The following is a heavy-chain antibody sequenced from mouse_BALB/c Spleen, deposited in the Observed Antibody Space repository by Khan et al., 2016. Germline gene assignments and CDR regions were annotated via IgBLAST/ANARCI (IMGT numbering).Heavy chain of an antibody. J-gene: IGHJ1*01. D-gene: IGHD2-1*01. CDR1: GFTFSGFW. CDR2: ITSDGSAI. Sequence: EVQLLETGGGLVQPGGSRGLSCEGSGFTFSGFWMSWVQQTPGKTLEWIGDITSDGSAINYAPSIKDRFTIFRDNDKSTLYLQMSNVRSEDTATYFCMRYGNYWYFDVWGAGTTVTISS. V-gene: IGHV11-2*02. CDR3: MRYGNYWYFDV.